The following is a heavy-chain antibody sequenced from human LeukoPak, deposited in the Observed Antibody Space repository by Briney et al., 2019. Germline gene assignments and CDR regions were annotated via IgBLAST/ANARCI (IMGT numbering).Heavy chain of an antibody. CDR3: ASGGIDYGAEFDF. V-gene: IGHV3-20*04. Sequence: PGGSLRLSCAASGFTFDDYGMSWVRQAPGKGLEWVSGINWNGGSTGYADSVKGRFTISRDNAKNSLYLQRNSLRAEDTALCYCASGGIDYGAEFDFWGQGSLVTVSA. CDR2: INWNGGST. J-gene: IGHJ4*02. D-gene: IGHD4/OR15-4a*01. CDR1: GFTFDDYG.